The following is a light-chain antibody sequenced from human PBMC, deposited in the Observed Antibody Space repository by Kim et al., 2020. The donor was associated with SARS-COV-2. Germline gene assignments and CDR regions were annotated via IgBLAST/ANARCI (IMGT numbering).Light chain of an antibody. V-gene: IGLV3-25*03. J-gene: IGLJ2*01. CDR3: QSADSSGTYVV. Sequence: YELTQPPSVSVSPGQTARITCSGDALPKQYAYWYQQKPGQAPVLVIYKDSERPSGIPERFSGSSSGTTVTLTISGVQAEDEADYYCQSADSSGTYVVFG. CDR1: ALPKQY. CDR2: KDS.